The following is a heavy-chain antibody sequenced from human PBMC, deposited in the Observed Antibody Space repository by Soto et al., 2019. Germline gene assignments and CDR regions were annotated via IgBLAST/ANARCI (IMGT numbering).Heavy chain of an antibody. V-gene: IGHV3-7*01. CDR2: IKQDGREK. CDR3: ARDNAPPGYMNLDH. CDR1: GITFSSYW. J-gene: IGHJ4*02. D-gene: IGHD6-13*01. Sequence: EVQLVESGGGLVQPGGSLRLSCAASGITFSSYWMSWVRQAPGKGLEWVANIKQDGREKYYGDSVRGRFTTSRDNAKNSLYQQMNNLRAEDTAVYYCARDNAPPGYMNLDHWGQGSLVTVSS.